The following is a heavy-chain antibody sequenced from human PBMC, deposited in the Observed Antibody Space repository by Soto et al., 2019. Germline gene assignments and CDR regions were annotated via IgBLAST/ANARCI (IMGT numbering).Heavy chain of an antibody. CDR2: ISYDGSNK. CDR3: ARDLVYRAAAGDYYYYGMDV. CDR1: GFTFSSYA. J-gene: IGHJ6*02. D-gene: IGHD6-13*01. V-gene: IGHV3-30*14. Sequence: GGSLRLSCAASGFTFSSYAMHWVRQAPGKGLEWVAVISYDGSNKYYADSVKGRFTISRDNSKNTLYLQMNSLRAEDTAVYYCARDLVYRAAAGDYYYYGMDVWGQGTTVTVSS.